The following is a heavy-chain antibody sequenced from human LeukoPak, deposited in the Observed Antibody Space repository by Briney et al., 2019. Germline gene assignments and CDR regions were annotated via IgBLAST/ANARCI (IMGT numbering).Heavy chain of an antibody. CDR1: GYTFTGYY. CDR2: INPNSGGT. Sequence: ASVKVSCKASGYTFTGYYMHWVRQAPGQGLEWMGWINPNSGGTNYTQKFQGRVTMTRDTAISTAYMELSRLRSDDTAVYYCARDFWKTLPRYSSGWYRNVGWFDPWGQGTLVTVSS. CDR3: ARDFWKTLPRYSSGWYRNVGWFDP. J-gene: IGHJ5*02. V-gene: IGHV1-2*02. D-gene: IGHD6-19*01.